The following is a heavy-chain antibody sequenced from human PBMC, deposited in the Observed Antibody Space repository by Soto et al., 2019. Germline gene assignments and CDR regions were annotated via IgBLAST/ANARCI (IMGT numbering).Heavy chain of an antibody. CDR1: GFTFSSYS. J-gene: IGHJ6*03. V-gene: IGHV3-21*01. CDR3: AGGPAVRPYYYYYYMDV. CDR2: ISSSSSYI. Sequence: ESGGGLVKPGGSLRLSCAASGFTFSSYSMNWVRQAPGKGLEWVSSISSSSSYIYYADSVKGRFTISRDNAKNSLYLQMNSLRAEDTAVYYCAGGPAVRPYYYYYYMDVWGKGTTVTVSS.